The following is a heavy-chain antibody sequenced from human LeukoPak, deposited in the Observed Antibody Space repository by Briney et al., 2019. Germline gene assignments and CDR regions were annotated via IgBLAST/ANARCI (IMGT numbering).Heavy chain of an antibody. CDR3: ARAFTASVRAFDI. CDR2: IYSGGST. CDR1: GFTVSRNY. V-gene: IGHV3-53*01. Sequence: GGSLRLSCAASGFTVSRNYMSWVRQAPGKGLEWVSVIYSGGSTYYADSVKGRFTISRDNSKNTLYLQMNSLRAEDTAVYYCARAFTASVRAFDIWGQGTMVTVSS. J-gene: IGHJ3*02. D-gene: IGHD5-18*01.